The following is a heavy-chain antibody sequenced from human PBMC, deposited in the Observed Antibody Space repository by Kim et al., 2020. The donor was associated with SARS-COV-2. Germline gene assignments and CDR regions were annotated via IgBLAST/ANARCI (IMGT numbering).Heavy chain of an antibody. Sequence: GGSLRLSCAASGFTFSRYGMHWVRQAPGKGLEWVAVISYDGSNKNYEDSVKGRFTISRDKSKNTVPLQMNSLRAEDTAVYYCAKELNTGYSRGWTYYYYGIDVWGQGTTVTVSS. CDR1: GFTFSRYG. D-gene: IGHD6-19*01. V-gene: IGHV3-30*18. CDR2: ISYDGSNK. CDR3: AKELNTGYSRGWTYYYYGIDV. J-gene: IGHJ6*02.